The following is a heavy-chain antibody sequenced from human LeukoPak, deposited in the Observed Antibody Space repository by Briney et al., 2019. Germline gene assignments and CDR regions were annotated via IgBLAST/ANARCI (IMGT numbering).Heavy chain of an antibody. CDR3: AKDFAQSGYYTYYFDY. J-gene: IGHJ4*02. CDR2: ISSSSSYI. CDR1: GFTFSSYS. D-gene: IGHD3-3*01. Sequence: PGGSLRLSCAASGFTFSSYSMNWVRQAPGKGLEWVSSISSSSSYIYYADSVKGRFTISRDNAKNSLYLQMNSLRAEDTALYYCAKDFAQSGYYTYYFDYWGQGTLVTVSS. V-gene: IGHV3-21*04.